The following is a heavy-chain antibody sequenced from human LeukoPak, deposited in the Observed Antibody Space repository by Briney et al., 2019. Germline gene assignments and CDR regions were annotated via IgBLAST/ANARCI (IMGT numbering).Heavy chain of an antibody. J-gene: IGHJ3*02. CDR3: ARDRAGYYDNSGSVAFDI. CDR1: GYTFTSYD. V-gene: IGHV1-2*02. Sequence: ASVKVSCKTSGYTFTSYDLNWVRQATGQGLEWMGWINPNSGDTNYAQKFQGRVTMIRDTSISTTYMELSRLRNDDTAVYYCARDRAGYYDNSGSVAFDIWGQGTMVTVSS. D-gene: IGHD3-22*01. CDR2: INPNSGDT.